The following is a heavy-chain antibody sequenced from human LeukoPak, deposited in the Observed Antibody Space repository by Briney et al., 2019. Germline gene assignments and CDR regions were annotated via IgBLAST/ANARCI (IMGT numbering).Heavy chain of an antibody. CDR2: IKEDGSEK. V-gene: IGHV3-7*03. CDR3: ARGRYGSGSY. CDR1: GFTFSAQT. Sequence: PGGSLRLSCGASGFTFSAQTMSWVRQAPGKGLEWVAKIKEDGSEKYYVDSVKGRFTISRDNAKNSLYLQMNSLRAEDTAVYYCARGRYGSGSYWGQGTLVTVSS. D-gene: IGHD3-10*01. J-gene: IGHJ4*02.